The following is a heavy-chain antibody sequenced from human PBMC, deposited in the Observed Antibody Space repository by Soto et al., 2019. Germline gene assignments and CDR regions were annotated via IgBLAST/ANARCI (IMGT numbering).Heavy chain of an antibody. V-gene: IGHV3-23*01. CDR1: AFTVPNYG. Sequence: DVQLLESGGGLVQPGGSLRLSCVASAFTVPNYGMVWVRQAPGKGLEWVSTISDAGAKYYVDDVRGRFTISRDNSRATLYLQMNSVRAEDTAVYYCAKEISGYENGGQGILVTVSS. CDR3: AKEISGYEN. J-gene: IGHJ4*02. CDR2: ISDAGAK. D-gene: IGHD5-12*01.